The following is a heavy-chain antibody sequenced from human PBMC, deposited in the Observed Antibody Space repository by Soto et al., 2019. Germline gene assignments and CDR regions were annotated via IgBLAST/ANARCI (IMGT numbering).Heavy chain of an antibody. CDR3: AKDQYPSKVAAAVDY. CDR2: ISGSGGST. D-gene: IGHD6-13*01. CDR1: GFTFSSYA. V-gene: IGHV3-23*01. J-gene: IGHJ4*02. Sequence: HPGGSLRLSCAASGFTFSSYAMSWVRQAPGKGLEWVSAISGSGGSTYYADSVKGRFTISRDNSKNTLYLQMNSLRAEDTAVYYCAKDQYPSKVAAAVDYWGQGTLVTVSS.